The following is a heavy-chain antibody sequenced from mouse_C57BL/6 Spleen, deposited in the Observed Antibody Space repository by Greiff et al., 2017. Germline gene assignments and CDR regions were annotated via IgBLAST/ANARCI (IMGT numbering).Heavy chain of an antibody. Sequence: QVHVKQSGAELVRPGTSVKMSCKASGYTFTNYWIGWAKQRPGHGLEWIGDIYPGGGYTNYNEKFKGKATLTADKSSSTAYMQFSSLTSEDSAIYYCARYDYDYDGGHYYAMDYWGQGTSVTVSS. J-gene: IGHJ4*01. CDR3: ARYDYDYDGGHYYAMDY. V-gene: IGHV1-63*01. CDR1: GYTFTNYW. D-gene: IGHD2-4*01. CDR2: IYPGGGYT.